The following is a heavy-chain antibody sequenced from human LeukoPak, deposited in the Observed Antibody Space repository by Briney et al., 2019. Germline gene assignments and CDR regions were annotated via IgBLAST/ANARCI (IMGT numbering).Heavy chain of an antibody. D-gene: IGHD3-10*01. CDR2: ISWNSGSI. Sequence: PGGSLRLSCAASGFTFDDYAMHWVRQAPGKGLEWVSGISWNSGSIGYADSVKGRFTISRDNSKNTLYLQMNSLRAEDTAVYYCAKRVLRESPRDWYFDLWGRGTLVTVSS. CDR1: GFTFDDYA. J-gene: IGHJ2*01. CDR3: AKRVLRESPRDWYFDL. V-gene: IGHV3-9*01.